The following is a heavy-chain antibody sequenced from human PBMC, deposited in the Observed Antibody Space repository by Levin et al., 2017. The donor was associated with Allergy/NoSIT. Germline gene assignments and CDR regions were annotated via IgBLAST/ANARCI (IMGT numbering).Heavy chain of an antibody. V-gene: IGHV4-31*03. CDR1: GASITTDYYY. D-gene: IGHD3-3*01. J-gene: IGHJ4*02. Sequence: SETLSLTCTVSGASITTDYYYWTWVRQHPGTGLEWIGLIFRNGVTRYNPSLESRLTISIDTSERQFSLNLNSVTAADTAVYYCARVGNYEGFFWGQGTLVTVS. CDR2: IFRNGVT. CDR3: ARVGNYEGFF.